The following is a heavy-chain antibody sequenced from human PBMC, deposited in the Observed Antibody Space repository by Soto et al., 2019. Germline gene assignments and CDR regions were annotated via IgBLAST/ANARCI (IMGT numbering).Heavy chain of an antibody. CDR2: IIPIFGTA. CDR1: GYTFSSYG. V-gene: IGHV1-69*05. J-gene: IGHJ4*02. Sequence: SVKVSCKASGYTFSSYGISWVRQAPGQGLEWMGGIIPIFGTANYAQKFQGRVTITRDTSASTAYMELSSLRSEDTALYYCARAVAVPADFDYWGQGTLVTSPQ. CDR3: ARAVAVPADFDY. D-gene: IGHD6-19*01.